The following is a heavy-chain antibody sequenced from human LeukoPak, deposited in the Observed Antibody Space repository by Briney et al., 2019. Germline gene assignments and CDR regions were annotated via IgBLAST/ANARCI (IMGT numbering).Heavy chain of an antibody. J-gene: IGHJ4*02. V-gene: IGHV1-18*01. D-gene: IGHD3-10*01. Sequence: ASVKVSCKASGYTFTGFGINWVRQAPGQGLEWMGWISAYNGNTNYAQKLQGRVTMTTDASTSTAYMELRSLRSDDTAVYYCARVVALRFGEKQFDYWGQGTLVTVSS. CDR3: ARVVALRFGEKQFDY. CDR2: ISAYNGNT. CDR1: GYTFTGFG.